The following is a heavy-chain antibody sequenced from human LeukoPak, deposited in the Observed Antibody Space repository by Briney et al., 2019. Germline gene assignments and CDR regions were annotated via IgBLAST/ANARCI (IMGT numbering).Heavy chain of an antibody. CDR3: AKAGSVTMIVVVIPADV. CDR1: GFTFSSYA. CDR2: ISGSGGST. D-gene: IGHD3-22*01. J-gene: IGHJ6*02. Sequence: GGSLRLSCAASGFTFSSYAMSWVRQAPGKGLEWVSAISGSGGSTYYADSVKGRFTISRDNSKNTLYLQTNSLRAEDTAVYYCAKAGSVTMIVVVIPADVWGQGTTVTVSS. V-gene: IGHV3-23*01.